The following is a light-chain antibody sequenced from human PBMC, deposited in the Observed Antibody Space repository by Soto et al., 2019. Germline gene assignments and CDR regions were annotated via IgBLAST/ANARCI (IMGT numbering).Light chain of an antibody. V-gene: IGKV1-39*01. Sequence: DIQMTQSPSSLSASVGDRVTITCRASQSIISHLNWYQQKPGKAPKLLIHGAFTLQSGVPSRFSGSGSGTEFTLTISSLQSEDFATYYCQQSYTTPITFGQGTRLEI. CDR2: GAF. CDR3: QQSYTTPIT. CDR1: QSIISH. J-gene: IGKJ5*01.